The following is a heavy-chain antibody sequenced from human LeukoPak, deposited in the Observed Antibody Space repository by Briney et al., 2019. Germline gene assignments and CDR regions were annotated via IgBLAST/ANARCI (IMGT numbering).Heavy chain of an antibody. J-gene: IGHJ4*02. CDR3: AKDPSDFLVDC. V-gene: IGHV3-23*01. D-gene: IGHD2-21*02. Sequence: GGSLRLSCAASGFTFYTYAMNWVRQAPGKGLQWVAAISGSGGTTYYADSVKGRFTISRDNSKNTVYLQLSSPRAEDTAVYYCAKDPSDFLVDCWGQGTLVTVSS. CDR2: ISGSGGTT. CDR1: GFTFYTYA.